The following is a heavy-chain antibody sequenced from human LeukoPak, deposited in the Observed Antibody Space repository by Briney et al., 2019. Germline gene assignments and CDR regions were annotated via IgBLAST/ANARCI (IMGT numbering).Heavy chain of an antibody. CDR2: ISNSGDII. CDR1: GFIFSDYY. CDR3: AKDQFYDSSGVFDY. Sequence: GGSLRLSCAASGFIFSDYYINWIRQAPGKGLEWLSYISNSGDIISYADSVKGRFTISRDNSKNTLYLQMNSLRAEDTAVYYCAKDQFYDSSGVFDYWGQGTLVTVSS. J-gene: IGHJ4*02. D-gene: IGHD3-22*01. V-gene: IGHV3-11*04.